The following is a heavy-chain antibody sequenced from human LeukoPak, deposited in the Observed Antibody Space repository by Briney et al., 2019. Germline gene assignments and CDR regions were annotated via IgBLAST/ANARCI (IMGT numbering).Heavy chain of an antibody. Sequence: PSETLSLTCTVSGGSISSHYWSWIRQPPGKGLEWIGYIYYSGSTNYNPSLKSRVTISVDTSKNQFSLKLSSVTAADTAVYYCARDSSGYYFGGEFDYWGQGTLVTVSS. J-gene: IGHJ4*02. CDR1: GGSISSHY. V-gene: IGHV4-59*11. D-gene: IGHD3-3*01. CDR3: ARDSSGYYFGGEFDY. CDR2: IYYSGST.